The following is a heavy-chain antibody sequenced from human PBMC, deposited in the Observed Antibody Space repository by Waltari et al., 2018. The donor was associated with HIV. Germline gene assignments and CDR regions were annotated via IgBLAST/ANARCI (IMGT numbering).Heavy chain of an antibody. V-gene: IGHV3-7*01. CDR3: ASPSIRAGMDV. D-gene: IGHD2-2*02. CDR1: GFTFSNFW. CDR2: IKQGGSGK. J-gene: IGHJ6*02. Sequence: EVQLVESGGGLVQPGGSLRLSCAASGFTFSNFWMSWVRQAPEKGRGCLANIKQGGSGKYYGESVKSRFTLSRDTAKNSLYLQMNSLRAEDTAVYYCASPSIRAGMDVWGQGTTVTVSS.